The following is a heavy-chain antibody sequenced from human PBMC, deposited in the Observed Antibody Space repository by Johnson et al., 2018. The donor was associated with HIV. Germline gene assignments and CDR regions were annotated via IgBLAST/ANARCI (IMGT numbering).Heavy chain of an antibody. CDR3: ARDPSRSPGAFDI. CDR2: INWNGGST. J-gene: IGHJ3*02. V-gene: IGHV3-20*04. CDR1: GFTFDDYG. Sequence: VQLVESGGGVVRPGGSLRLSCAASGFTFDDYGMSWVRQAPGKGLEWVSGINWNGGSTGYADSVKGRFTISRDNAKNSLYLQVNSLRAEDMTVYYCARDPSRSPGAFDIWGQGTMVTVSS.